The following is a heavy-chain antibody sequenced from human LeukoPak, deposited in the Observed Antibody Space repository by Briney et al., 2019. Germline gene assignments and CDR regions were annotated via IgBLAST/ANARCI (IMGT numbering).Heavy chain of an antibody. CDR1: GFTFSDYY. Sequence: GGSLRLSCAASGFTFSDYYMSWVRQTPGKGLEWISYISGRGIILDYADSLKGRFTISRDNAKNSLFLQMNNLRAEDTAVYYCVRDGRYCGADCYIDYWGQGTLVTVSS. V-gene: IGHV3-11*01. J-gene: IGHJ4*02. CDR3: VRDGRYCGADCYIDY. D-gene: IGHD2-21*02. CDR2: ISGRGIIL.